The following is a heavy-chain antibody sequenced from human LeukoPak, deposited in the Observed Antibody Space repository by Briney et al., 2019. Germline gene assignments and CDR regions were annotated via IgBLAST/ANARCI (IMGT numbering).Heavy chain of an antibody. D-gene: IGHD1-14*01. CDR1: GFTLSSYA. V-gene: IGHV3-23*01. J-gene: IGHJ4*02. Sequence: GGSLRLSCAASGFTLSSYAMSWVRQAPGKGLEWVSGISGSGGSTNYADSVKGRFTIARDNSKNTLYLQMNSLGAEDTAVYYCAKVAPYRNYLFHYWGQGTRVTVSS. CDR2: ISGSGGST. CDR3: AKVAPYRNYLFHY.